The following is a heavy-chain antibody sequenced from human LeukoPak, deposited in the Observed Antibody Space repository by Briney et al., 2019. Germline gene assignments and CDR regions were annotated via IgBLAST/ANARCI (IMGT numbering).Heavy chain of an antibody. CDR3: ARLDLINSGYDSGDYY. CDR2: IFYSGST. Sequence: SETLSLTCTVSGGSLNSYYWSWIRQPPGEGLEWIGHIFYSGSTYYNPSLKSRVTISVDTSKNQFSLKLSSVTAADTAVYYCARLDLINSGYDSGDYYWGQGTLVTVSS. J-gene: IGHJ4*02. V-gene: IGHV4-59*08. CDR1: GGSLNSYY. D-gene: IGHD5-12*01.